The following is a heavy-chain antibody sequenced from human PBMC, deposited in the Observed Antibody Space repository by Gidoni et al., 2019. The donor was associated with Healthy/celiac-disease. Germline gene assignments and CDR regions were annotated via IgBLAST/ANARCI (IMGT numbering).Heavy chain of an antibody. CDR3: AREDYGDYVRYFDY. Sequence: EVQLVESGGGLVQPGGSLRLSCAASGFTFSSYSMNWVRQAPGKGLEWVSYISSSSSTIYYADSVKGRFTISRDNAKNSLYLQMNSLRDEDTAVYYCAREDYGDYVRYFDYWGQGTLVTVSS. CDR2: ISSSSSTI. V-gene: IGHV3-48*02. J-gene: IGHJ4*02. D-gene: IGHD4-17*01. CDR1: GFTFSSYS.